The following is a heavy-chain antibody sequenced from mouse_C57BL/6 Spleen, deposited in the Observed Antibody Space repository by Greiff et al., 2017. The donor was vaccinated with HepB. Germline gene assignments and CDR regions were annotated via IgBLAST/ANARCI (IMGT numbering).Heavy chain of an antibody. D-gene: IGHD1-1*01. Sequence: QVQLQQSGAELVKPGASVKISCKASGYAFSSYWMNWVKQRPGKGLEWIGQIYPGDGDTNYNGKFKGKATLTADKSSSTAYMQLSSLTSEDSAVYFCAREVLRYPFDYWGQGTTLTVSS. CDR3: AREVLRYPFDY. J-gene: IGHJ2*01. V-gene: IGHV1-80*01. CDR2: IYPGDGDT. CDR1: GYAFSSYW.